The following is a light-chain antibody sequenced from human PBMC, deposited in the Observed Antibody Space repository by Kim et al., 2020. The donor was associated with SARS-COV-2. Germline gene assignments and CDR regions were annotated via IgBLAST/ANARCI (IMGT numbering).Light chain of an antibody. Sequence: SPGERAALSCRASQSLSSNYLAGYQQKPGQAPRLLIHGASSRATGIPDRFSGSGSGTDFTLTISRLEPEDFAVYYCQQYGSSPPYSFGQGTKVEIK. J-gene: IGKJ2*03. CDR2: GAS. V-gene: IGKV3-20*01. CDR3: QQYGSSPPYS. CDR1: QSLSSNY.